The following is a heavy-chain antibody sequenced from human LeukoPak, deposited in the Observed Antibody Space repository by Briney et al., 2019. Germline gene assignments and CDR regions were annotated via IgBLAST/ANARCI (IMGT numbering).Heavy chain of an antibody. Sequence: SETLSLTCAVYGESFSSYYWSWIRQPPGKGLEWIGEINHSGNTNYNPFLKSRVTISVDTSKNQFSLRLSSVTAADTAVYYCARVDGDGYNIPDYWGQGTLVTVSS. CDR3: ARVDGDGYNIPDY. V-gene: IGHV4-34*01. CDR2: INHSGNT. D-gene: IGHD5-24*01. J-gene: IGHJ4*02. CDR1: GESFSSYY.